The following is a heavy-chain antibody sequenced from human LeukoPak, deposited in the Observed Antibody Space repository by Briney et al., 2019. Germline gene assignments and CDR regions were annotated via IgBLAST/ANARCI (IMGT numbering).Heavy chain of an antibody. D-gene: IGHD6-13*01. V-gene: IGHV4-59*08. CDR2: IYSSGST. Sequence: PSETLSLTCTVSGGSINNYYWSWIRQPPGKGLEWIGCIYSSGSTNYSLSLKSRVTISGDTPKNQFSLKLSSVTAADTAVYYCARHDAGNWYPYFDNWGQGTLVTVSS. J-gene: IGHJ4*02. CDR3: ARHDAGNWYPYFDN. CDR1: GGSINNYY.